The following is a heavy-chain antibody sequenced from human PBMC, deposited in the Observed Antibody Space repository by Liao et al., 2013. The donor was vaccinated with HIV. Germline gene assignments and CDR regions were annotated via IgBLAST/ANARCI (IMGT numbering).Heavy chain of an antibody. CDR3: ARGMYSSSWFRLNFDY. CDR1: GGSISSVDYY. J-gene: IGHJ4*02. V-gene: IGHV4-30-2*01. Sequence: QLQLQESGPREVKPLQTLALTCAVSGGSISSVDYYWSWIRQPPGKGLEWIGEINHSGSTNYNPSLKSRVTISVDTSKNQFSLKLSSVTAADTAVYYCARGMYSSSWFRLNFDYWGQGTLVTVSS. D-gene: IGHD6-13*01. CDR2: INHSGST.